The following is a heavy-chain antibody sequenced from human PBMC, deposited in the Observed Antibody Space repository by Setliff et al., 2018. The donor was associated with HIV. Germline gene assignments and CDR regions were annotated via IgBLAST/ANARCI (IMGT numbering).Heavy chain of an antibody. CDR2: IYHSGST. CDR3: ASRIYYYDESRVLREEGFVP. CDR1: GLSISSHS. V-gene: IGHV4-59*04. J-gene: IGHJ5*02. D-gene: IGHD3-22*01. Sequence: SETLSLTCNVSGLSISSHSWTWIRQPPGKGLEWIGEIYHSGSTNYNPSLQSRVTMSVDTSKNQFYLKLTSVTAADTAMYYCASRIYYYDESRVLREEGFVPWGQGTLVTVSS.